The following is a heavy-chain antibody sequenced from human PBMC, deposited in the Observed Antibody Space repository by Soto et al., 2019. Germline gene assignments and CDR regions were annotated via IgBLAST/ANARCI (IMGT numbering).Heavy chain of an antibody. V-gene: IGHV4-30-4*01. D-gene: IGHD2-8*01. Sequence: SETLSLTCTVSGGSISSGDYYWSWIRQPPGKGLEWIGYIYYSGSTYYNPSLKSRVTISVDTSKNQFSLKLSSVTAADTAVCYCAREGYCTNGVCYNPAAAAGLFDPWGQGTLVTVSS. J-gene: IGHJ5*02. CDR1: GGSISSGDYY. CDR2: IYYSGST. CDR3: AREGYCTNGVCYNPAAAAGLFDP.